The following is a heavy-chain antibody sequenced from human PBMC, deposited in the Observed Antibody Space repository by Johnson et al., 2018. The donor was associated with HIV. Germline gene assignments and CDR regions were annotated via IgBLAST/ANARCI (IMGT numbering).Heavy chain of an antibody. CDR3: AKETGNDAFDI. D-gene: IGHD1-14*01. V-gene: IGHV3-9*01. J-gene: IGHJ3*02. CDR2: ISWNSGSI. CDR1: GFTFSSYW. Sequence: VQLVESGGGLVQPGGSLRLSCAASGFTFSSYWMSWVRQAPGKGLEWVSGISWNSGSIGYADSVKGRFTISRDNAKNSLYLQMNSLRAEDTALYYCAKETGNDAFDIWGQGTMVTVSS.